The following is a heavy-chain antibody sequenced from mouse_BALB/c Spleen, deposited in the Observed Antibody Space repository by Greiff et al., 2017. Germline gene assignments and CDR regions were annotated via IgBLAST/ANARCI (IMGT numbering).Heavy chain of an antibody. Sequence: EVKRVESGGGLVKPGGSLKLSCAASGFTFSSYAMSWVRQTPEKRLEWVASISSGGSTYYPDSVKGRFTISRDNARNILYLQMSGLRSEDTAMYYCARDPYGNLWYFDVWGAGTTVTVSS. V-gene: IGHV5-6-5*01. CDR2: ISSGGST. CDR3: ARDPYGNLWYFDV. D-gene: IGHD2-1*01. CDR1: GFTFSSYA. J-gene: IGHJ1*01.